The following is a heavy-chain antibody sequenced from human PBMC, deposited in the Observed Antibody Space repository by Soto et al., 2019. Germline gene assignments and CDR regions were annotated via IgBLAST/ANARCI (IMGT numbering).Heavy chain of an antibody. J-gene: IGHJ2*01. V-gene: IGHV4-4*07. CDR1: GGSISSYY. CDR2: IYTSGST. CDR3: ARGIRGYSGYDSGYFDL. D-gene: IGHD5-12*01. Sequence: PSETLSLTCTVSGGSISSYYWSWIRQPAGKGLEWIGRIYTSGSTYYNPSLKSRVTISVDTSKNQFSLKLSSVTAADTAVYYCARGIRGYSGYDSGYFDLWGRGTLVTVSS.